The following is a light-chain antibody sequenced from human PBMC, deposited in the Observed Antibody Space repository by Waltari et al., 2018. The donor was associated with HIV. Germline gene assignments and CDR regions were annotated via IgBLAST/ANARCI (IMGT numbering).Light chain of an antibody. CDR2: GAS. CDR3: QQYNIWPPDA. CDR1: QSVSTN. Sequence: EIVLTQSPATLSLFPGERATLSCRASQSVSTNLAWYQQKSGQAPRLLIYGASTRASGIPTRFSGSGSGTEFTLTISSLQSEDLAVYYCQQYNIWPPDAFGQGTKLEIK. V-gene: IGKV3-15*01. J-gene: IGKJ2*01.